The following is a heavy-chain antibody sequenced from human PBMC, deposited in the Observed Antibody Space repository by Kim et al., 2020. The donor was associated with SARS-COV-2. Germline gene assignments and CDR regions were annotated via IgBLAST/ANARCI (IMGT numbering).Heavy chain of an antibody. V-gene: IGHV7-4-1*02. Sequence: ASVKVSCKASGYTFTSYAMNWVRQAPGQGLEWMGWINTNTGNPTYAQGFPGRFGFSLDTSVSTAYLQISSLKAEDTAVYYCARDLRGTNVGVVTTFDFDYWGQGTLVTVSS. CDR3: ARDLRGTNVGVVTTFDFDY. D-gene: IGHD3-3*01. J-gene: IGHJ4*02. CDR2: INTNTGNP. CDR1: GYTFTSYA.